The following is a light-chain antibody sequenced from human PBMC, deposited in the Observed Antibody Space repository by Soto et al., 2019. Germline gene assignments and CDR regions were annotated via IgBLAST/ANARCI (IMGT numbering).Light chain of an antibody. CDR3: QSYDSSLSGPL. J-gene: IGLJ1*01. Sequence: QSVLTQPPSVSGAPGQRVTISCAGSSSNIGAGYDVHWYQQLPGTAPKLLIYGNSNRPSGVPDRFSGSKSGTSATLAITGLQADDEADYYCQSYDSSLSGPLFVTGTKVTVL. V-gene: IGLV1-40*01. CDR1: SSNIGAGYD. CDR2: GNS.